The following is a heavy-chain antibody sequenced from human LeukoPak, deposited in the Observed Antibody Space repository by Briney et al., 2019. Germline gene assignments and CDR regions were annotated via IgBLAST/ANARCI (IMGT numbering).Heavy chain of an antibody. V-gene: IGHV3-53*01. J-gene: IGHJ4*02. CDR3: ARGGAFYWNPRY. CDR1: GFTVSDYY. CDR2: LYTDDTT. D-gene: IGHD1-1*01. Sequence: GGSLRPSCVASGFTVSDYYMSWVRQAPGKGLEWVSLLYTDDTTIYADSVEGRFTISRDDSKNTIYLHMTTLRGEDTAVYYCARGGAFYWNPRYWGQGTLVTVSS.